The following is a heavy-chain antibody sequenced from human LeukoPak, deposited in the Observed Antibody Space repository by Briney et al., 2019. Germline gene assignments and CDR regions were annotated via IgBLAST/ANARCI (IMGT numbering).Heavy chain of an antibody. J-gene: IGHJ3*01. CDR1: GFNFNTYT. D-gene: IGHD4-23*01. CDR2: ITSTGRYI. CDR3: ARLRNVGGNPHPFNV. Sequence: GGSLRLSCAASGFNFNTYTMNWVRQAPGKGLEWVSSITSTGRYIFYADSLKGRFTISRDNAKKSLYLQMNSLRAEDTAVYYCARLRNVGGNPHPFNVWGQGTTVTVSS. V-gene: IGHV3-21*01.